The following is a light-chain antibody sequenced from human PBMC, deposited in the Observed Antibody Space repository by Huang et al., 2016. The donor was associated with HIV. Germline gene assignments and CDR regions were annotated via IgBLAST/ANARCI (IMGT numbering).Light chain of an antibody. J-gene: IGKJ2*01. CDR1: HDIGNY. Sequence: DIQLTQSPSSLSASVGDTVTITCQASHDIGNYLNWYRQKPGRAPELLIYDAFSVETGVTSRFIGSGAGADFTFTISSRQPEDSATYYGHDYHNLPYTFGQGTKLEIK. CDR2: DAF. CDR3: HDYHNLPYT. V-gene: IGKV1-33*01.